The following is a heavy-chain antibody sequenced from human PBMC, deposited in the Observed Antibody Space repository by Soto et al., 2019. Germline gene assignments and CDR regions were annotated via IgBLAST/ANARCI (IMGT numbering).Heavy chain of an antibody. D-gene: IGHD1-26*01. J-gene: IGHJ4*02. V-gene: IGHV1-2*02. CDR3: ARGRTLGVGAATLGY. CDR1: GYTFTGYY. Sequence: QVQLVQSGAEVKKPGASVKVSCKASGYTFTGYYMHWVRQAPGQGLEWMGWINPNSGGTNYAQKFQGRVTMTRDTSISTDYMELSRLRSDDTAVYYCARGRTLGVGAATLGYWGQGTLVTVSS. CDR2: INPNSGGT.